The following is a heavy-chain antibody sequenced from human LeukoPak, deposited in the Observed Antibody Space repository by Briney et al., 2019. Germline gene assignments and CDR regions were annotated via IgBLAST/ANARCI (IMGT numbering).Heavy chain of an antibody. Sequence: ASVKVSCKASGYTFTGYYMHWVRQAPGQGLEWMGWINPNSGGTNYAQKFQGRFTMTRDTSISTAYMELSRLRSDDTAVYYCARANSGYYPYYYMDVWGKGTTVTVSS. CDR3: ARANSGYYPYYYMDV. CDR1: GYTFTGYY. V-gene: IGHV1-2*02. J-gene: IGHJ6*03. D-gene: IGHD3-22*01. CDR2: INPNSGGT.